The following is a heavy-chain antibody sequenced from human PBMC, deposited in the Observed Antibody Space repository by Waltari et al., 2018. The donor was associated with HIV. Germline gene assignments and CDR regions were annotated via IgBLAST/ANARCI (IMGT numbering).Heavy chain of an antibody. Sequence: DVQLEESGGGLVQPGGSLRLSCAASGFTFHPFGVHWVRQAPGKGLEWVSYISTSSRPIYYADSVKGRFTISRDDAKNSLYLEMNSLRADDTAVYYCARESYYYDSSGYPLAYWGQGILVTVSS. CDR1: GFTFHPFG. CDR2: ISTSSRPI. D-gene: IGHD3-22*01. V-gene: IGHV3-48*04. J-gene: IGHJ4*02. CDR3: ARESYYYDSSGYPLAY.